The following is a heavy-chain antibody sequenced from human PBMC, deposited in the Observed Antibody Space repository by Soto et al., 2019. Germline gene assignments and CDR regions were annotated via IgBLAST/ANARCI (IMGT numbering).Heavy chain of an antibody. CDR1: GFTFSSYW. D-gene: IGHD3-10*01. CDR2: INSDGSST. V-gene: IGHV3-74*01. J-gene: IGHJ4*02. CDR3: AKDPVPDGYNRFGVIDY. Sequence: GGSLRLSCAASGFTFSSYWMHWVRQAPGKGVVWVSRINSDGSSTSYADSVKGRFTISRDNSKNTLYLQINSLRAEDTAVYYCAKDPVPDGYNRFGVIDYWGQGTLVTVSS.